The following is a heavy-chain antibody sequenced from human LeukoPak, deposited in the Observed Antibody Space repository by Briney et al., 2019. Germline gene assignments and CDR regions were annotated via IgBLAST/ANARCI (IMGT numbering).Heavy chain of an antibody. CDR1: GGSISSGSYY. V-gene: IGHV4-39*01. D-gene: IGHD6-13*01. Sequence: SQTLSLTCTVSGGSISSGSYYWGWIRQPPGTGLEWIGSIYYSGSTYYNPSLKSRVTISVDTSKNQFSLKLSSVTAADTAVYYCARRAAAAPALYYFDYWGQGTLVTVSS. CDR2: IYYSGST. J-gene: IGHJ4*02. CDR3: ARRAAAAPALYYFDY.